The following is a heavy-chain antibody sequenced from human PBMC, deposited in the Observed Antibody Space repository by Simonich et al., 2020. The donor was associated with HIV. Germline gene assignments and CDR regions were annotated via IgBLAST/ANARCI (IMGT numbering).Heavy chain of an antibody. CDR1: GYTFTSFG. J-gene: IGHJ4*02. CDR3: ARLLGDYFDY. CDR2: ISAHNGKT. Sequence: QVQLVQSGPEVKKPGASVKVSCKASGYTFTSFGITWVRQAPGQGLELMGWISAHNGKTNYAQKFQDRVTMTTDTSTTTAHMEVRSLRSDDTDVYYCARLLGDYFDYWGQGTLVTVSS. D-gene: IGHD3-16*01. V-gene: IGHV1-18*01.